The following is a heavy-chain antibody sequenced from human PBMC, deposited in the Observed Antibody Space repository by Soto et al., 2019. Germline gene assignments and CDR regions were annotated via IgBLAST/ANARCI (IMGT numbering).Heavy chain of an antibody. Sequence: ASVKVSCKASGYTFTSYGISWVRQAPGQGLEWMGWINPYNGNTNYAQKLQGRVTMTTDTSTSTAYMELRSLRSDDTAVYYCARDHVGGNWFDPCGQRTLVTVSS. CDR1: GYTFTSYG. CDR2: INPYNGNT. V-gene: IGHV1-18*01. J-gene: IGHJ5*02. CDR3: ARDHVGGNWFDP. D-gene: IGHD1-26*01.